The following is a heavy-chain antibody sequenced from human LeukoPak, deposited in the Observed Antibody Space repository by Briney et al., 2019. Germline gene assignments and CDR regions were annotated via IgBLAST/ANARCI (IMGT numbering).Heavy chain of an antibody. CDR2: IYYSGST. CDR1: GGSISSSSYY. D-gene: IGHD2-2*02. J-gene: IGHJ5*02. CDR3: ARHQDIVVVPAAIAWFDP. V-gene: IGHV4-39*01. Sequence: PSETLSLTCTVSGGSISSSSYYLGWIRQPPGKGLEWIGSIYYSGSTYYNPSLKSRVTISVDTSKNQFSLKLSSVTAADTAVYYCARHQDIVVVPAAIAWFDPWGQGTLVTVSS.